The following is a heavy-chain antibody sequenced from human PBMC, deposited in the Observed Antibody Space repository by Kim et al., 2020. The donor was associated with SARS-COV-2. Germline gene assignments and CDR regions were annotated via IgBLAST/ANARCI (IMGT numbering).Heavy chain of an antibody. J-gene: IGHJ5*02. V-gene: IGHV4-31*03. D-gene: IGHD3-10*01. Sequence: SETLSLTCTVSGGSISSGGYYWSWIRQHPGKGLEWIGYIYYSGSTYYNPSLKSRVTISVDTSKNQFSLKLSSVTAADTAVYYCARTRLLWFGEPRPCWFDPWGQGTLVTVSS. CDR2: IYYSGST. CDR1: GGSISSGGYY. CDR3: ARTRLLWFGEPRPCWFDP.